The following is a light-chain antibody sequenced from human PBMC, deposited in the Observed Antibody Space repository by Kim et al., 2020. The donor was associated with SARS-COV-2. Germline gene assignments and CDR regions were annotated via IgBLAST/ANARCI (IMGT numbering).Light chain of an antibody. V-gene: IGKV1-17*01. CDR2: AAS. J-gene: IGKJ2*01. Sequence: SASVGDPVPLTFRASQDISKHLGSFQPRAGKAHIRLIDAASTLQSGVPSRFSGRQSRTEFTLTISSLQPVNFAISFSLENDSSPYTFGQGPKLEI. CDR3: LENDSSPYT. CDR1: QDISKH.